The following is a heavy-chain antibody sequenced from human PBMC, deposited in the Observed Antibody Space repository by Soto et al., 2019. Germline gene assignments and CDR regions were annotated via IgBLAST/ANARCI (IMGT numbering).Heavy chain of an antibody. V-gene: IGHV1-69*01. CDR3: ARVWFPPLYDRSGYSIYDYYGMDV. Sequence: QVQLVQSGAEVKKPGSSVTVSCKASGGTFSSYAIRWVRQAPGQGLERMGGIIPIFGTANYAQKYQGRVTITADESTSTAYKELSSLRSEDSAVDYCARVWFPPLYDRSGYSIYDYYGMDVWGQGTKVTVSS. CDR2: IIPIFGTA. J-gene: IGHJ6*02. CDR1: GGTFSSYA. D-gene: IGHD3-22*01.